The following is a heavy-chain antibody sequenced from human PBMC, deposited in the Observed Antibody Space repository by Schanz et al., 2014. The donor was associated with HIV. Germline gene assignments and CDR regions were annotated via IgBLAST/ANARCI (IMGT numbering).Heavy chain of an antibody. J-gene: IGHJ4*01. CDR3: ARGDFGGSSVDY. CDR1: GGSFRGFY. CDR2: INHSGNT. V-gene: IGHV4-34*01. D-gene: IGHD4-17*01. Sequence: QVLLHQWGAGLLKPSETLSLTCAVYGGSFRGFYWNWIRQAPGKGLEWIGEINHSGNTYKKPSLKSRVTISVDTSKNQFSLNLPSVTAADTAVYFCARGDFGGSSVDYWGHGNMVTVSS.